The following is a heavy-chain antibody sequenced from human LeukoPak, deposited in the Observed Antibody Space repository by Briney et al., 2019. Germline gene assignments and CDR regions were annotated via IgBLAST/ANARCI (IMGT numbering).Heavy chain of an antibody. V-gene: IGHV4-30-2*01. Sequence: SQTLSLTCAASGGSISSGGYFWSWIRQPPGKGLEWIGYIYHSGSTYYNPSLKSRVTISVDRSKNQFSLKLSSVTAADTAVYYCARYYYGSGSYNSVDWFDPWGQGTLVTVSS. J-gene: IGHJ5*02. CDR1: GGSISSGGYF. CDR3: ARYYYGSGSYNSVDWFDP. D-gene: IGHD3-10*01. CDR2: IYHSGST.